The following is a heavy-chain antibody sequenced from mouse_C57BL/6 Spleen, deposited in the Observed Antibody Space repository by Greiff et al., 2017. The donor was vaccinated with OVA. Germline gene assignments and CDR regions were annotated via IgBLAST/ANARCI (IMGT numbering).Heavy chain of an antibody. CDR3: ARGGYGSSYCWYFDV. D-gene: IGHD1-1*01. V-gene: IGHV1-72*01. CDR2: IDPNSGGT. CDR1: GYTFTSYW. J-gene: IGHJ1*03. Sequence: QVQLQQPGAELVKPGASVKLSCKASGYTFTSYWMHWVKQRPGRGLEWIGRIDPNSGGTKYNEKFKSKATLTVDKPSSPAYMQLSSLTSEDSAVYYCARGGYGSSYCWYFDVWGTGTTVTVSS.